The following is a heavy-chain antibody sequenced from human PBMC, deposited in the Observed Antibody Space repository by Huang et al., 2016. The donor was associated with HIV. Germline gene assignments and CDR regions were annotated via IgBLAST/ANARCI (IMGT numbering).Heavy chain of an antibody. Sequence: EVQLLESGGGLVQPGGSLRLSCAASGFTFSSYALSWVRQAPGKGLEWVSSITVRGRSSYYEDSVKGRFTIDRDNSTNTLYLQMNSLRAEDTAIYYCAKADSGAAAGSLVDYWGQGTLVTVSS. D-gene: IGHD6-13*01. J-gene: IGHJ4*02. CDR1: GFTFSSYA. CDR3: AKADSGAAAGSLVDY. CDR2: ITVRGRSS. V-gene: IGHV3-23*01.